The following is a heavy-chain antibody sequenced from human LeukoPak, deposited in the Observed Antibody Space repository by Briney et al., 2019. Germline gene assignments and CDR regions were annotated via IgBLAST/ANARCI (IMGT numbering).Heavy chain of an antibody. D-gene: IGHD1-1*01. CDR1: GGSITSYY. CDR2: IYYSGST. Sequence: PSETLSLICTVSGGSITSYYWSWIRQPPGKGLEWIGYIYYSGSTNYNPSLKSRVTISVDTSKNQFYLKLSSVTAADTGVYYCARLSVQLELGWFDPWGQGTLVTVSS. CDR3: ARLSVQLELGWFDP. J-gene: IGHJ5*02. V-gene: IGHV4-59*08.